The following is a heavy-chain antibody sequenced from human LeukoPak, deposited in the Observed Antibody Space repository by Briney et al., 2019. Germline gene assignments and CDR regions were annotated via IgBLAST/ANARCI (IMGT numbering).Heavy chain of an antibody. D-gene: IGHD2-15*01. Sequence: GGSLRLSCAASGFTFSSYSMDWVRQAPGKGLEWVSSISSSSSYIYYADLVKGRFTISRDNAKNSLYLQMNSLRAEDTAVYYCARDGGYCSGGSCYFNWFDPWGQGTLVTVSS. CDR1: GFTFSSYS. V-gene: IGHV3-21*01. CDR3: ARDGGYCSGGSCYFNWFDP. J-gene: IGHJ5*02. CDR2: ISSSSSYI.